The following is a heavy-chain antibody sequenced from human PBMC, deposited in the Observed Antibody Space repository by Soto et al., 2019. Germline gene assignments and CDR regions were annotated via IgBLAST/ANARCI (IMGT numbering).Heavy chain of an antibody. CDR2: SGTSRKYI. CDR1: GYTFSEYS. D-gene: IGHD3-9*01. V-gene: IGHV3-48*02. CDR3: VRDRDWAFDI. Sequence: GGLRLSCAASGYTFSEYSMNWVRQAPGKGLEWVSYSGTSRKYIFYADSVRGRFTISRDDAKSSLYLQLNSLRDEDTAVYYCVRDRDWAFDIWGQGTMVTVSS. J-gene: IGHJ3*02.